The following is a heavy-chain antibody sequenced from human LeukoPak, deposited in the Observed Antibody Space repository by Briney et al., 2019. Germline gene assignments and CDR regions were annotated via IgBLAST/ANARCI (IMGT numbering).Heavy chain of an antibody. V-gene: IGHV4-59*01. CDR2: IYYSGST. Sequence: PSETLSLTCTVSGGSISSYYWSWIRQPPGKGLEWIGYIYYSGSTNYNPSLKSRVTISVDTSKNQFSLKLSSVTAADTAVYYCARDHYGDSPFDYWGQGTLVTVSS. CDR3: ARDHYGDSPFDY. J-gene: IGHJ4*02. CDR1: GGSISSYY. D-gene: IGHD4-17*01.